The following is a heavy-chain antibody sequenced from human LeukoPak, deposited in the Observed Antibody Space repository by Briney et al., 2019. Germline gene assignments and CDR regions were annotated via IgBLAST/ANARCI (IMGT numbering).Heavy chain of an antibody. CDR3: ARDHCSTSCYWFDP. CDR2: ISAYNGNT. D-gene: IGHD2-2*01. CDR1: GYTFNSYG. J-gene: IGHJ5*02. V-gene: IGHV1-18*01. Sequence: ASVKVSCKASGYTFNSYGISWVRQAPGQGLEWMGWISAYNGNTNYAQKLQGRVTMTTDTSTSTAYMELRSLRSDDTAVYYCARDHCSTSCYWFDPWGQGTLVTVSS.